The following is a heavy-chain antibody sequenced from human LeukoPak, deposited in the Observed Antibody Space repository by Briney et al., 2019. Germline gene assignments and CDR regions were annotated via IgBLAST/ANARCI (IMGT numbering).Heavy chain of an antibody. CDR3: ARAPKLGYWYFDL. V-gene: IGHV4-61*01. Sequence: SETLSLTCTVSGDSLSRSTYYWGWIRQPPGKGLEWIGYIYYSGSTNYNPSLKSRVTISVDTSKNQFSLKLSSVTAADTAVYYCARAPKLGYWYFDLWGRGTLVTVSS. CDR2: IYYSGST. J-gene: IGHJ2*01. D-gene: IGHD7-27*01. CDR1: GDSLSRSTYY.